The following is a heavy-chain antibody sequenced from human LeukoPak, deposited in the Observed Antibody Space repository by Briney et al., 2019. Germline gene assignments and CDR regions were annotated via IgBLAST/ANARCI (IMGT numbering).Heavy chain of an antibody. V-gene: IGHV3-23*01. Sequence: PGGSLRLSCAASGFTFINYAMTWVRQAPGKGLEWVSAIGGSGGGTYYADSVRGRFTISRDNSKNTLYLQMNSLRAEDTAVYYCAKGSVVAAVSDAFDIWGRGSMVTVSS. CDR3: AKGSVVAAVSDAFDI. CDR1: GFTFINYA. J-gene: IGHJ3*02. D-gene: IGHD2-15*01. CDR2: IGGSGGGT.